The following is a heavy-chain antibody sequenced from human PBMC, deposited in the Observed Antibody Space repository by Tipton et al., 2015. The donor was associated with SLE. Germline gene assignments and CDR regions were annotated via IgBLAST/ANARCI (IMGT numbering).Heavy chain of an antibody. V-gene: IGHV3-30*04. CDR3: ARDLVAGYYYYYYMDV. D-gene: IGHD6-19*01. CDR2: ISYDGSNK. J-gene: IGHJ6*03. Sequence: SLRLSCAASGFTFSSYAMSWVRQAPGKGLEWVSVISYDGSNKYYADSVKGRFTISRDNSKNTLYLQMNSLRAEDTAVYYCARDLVAGYYYYYYMDVWGKGTTVTVSS. CDR1: GFTFSSYA.